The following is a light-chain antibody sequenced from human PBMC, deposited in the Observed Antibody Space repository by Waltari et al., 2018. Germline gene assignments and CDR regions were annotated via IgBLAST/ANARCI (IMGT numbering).Light chain of an antibody. Sequence: QSALTQPASVSGSPGQSITISCSGTSSDVGGYNYVSWYQQHPGKAPKPLIYDVSNRPAGVSNRSSGANSGNTASLAISGLQAEDEADYYCSSYTSSGTLYVFGTGTKVTVL. CDR1: SSDVGGYNY. V-gene: IGLV2-14*03. CDR2: DVS. J-gene: IGLJ1*01. CDR3: SSYTSSGTLYV.